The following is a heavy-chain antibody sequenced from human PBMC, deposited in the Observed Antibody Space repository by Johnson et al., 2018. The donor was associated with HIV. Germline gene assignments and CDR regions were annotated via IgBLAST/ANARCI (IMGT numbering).Heavy chain of an antibody. J-gene: IGHJ3*02. CDR1: GFTFDDYA. CDR3: ARHKGQQYDTFDI. V-gene: IGHV3-9*01. CDR2: ISWNSGNI. D-gene: IGHD6-13*01. Sequence: VQLVESGGGLVQPGRSLRLSCAASGFTFDDYAIHWVRQAPGKGLEWVSGISWNSGNIGYADSVKGRFTISRDNSKNTLYLQMNSLRAGDTAVYYCARHKGQQYDTFDIWGQGTMVTVSS.